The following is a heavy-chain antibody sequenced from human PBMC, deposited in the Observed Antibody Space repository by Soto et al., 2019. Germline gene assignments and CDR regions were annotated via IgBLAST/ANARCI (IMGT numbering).Heavy chain of an antibody. D-gene: IGHD3-22*01. J-gene: IGHJ3*01. Sequence: QVQLVESGGGVVQPGRSLRLSCAASGFTFSSYAMHWVRQSPGKGLGWVAVISYDGSNKYYADSVKGRFTISRDNAKNTLYLQMNSLRAEDTAVYYCAIAGYDISGIRWGQGTMVTGSS. CDR1: GFTFSSYA. V-gene: IGHV3-30-3*01. CDR2: ISYDGSNK. CDR3: AIAGYDISGIR.